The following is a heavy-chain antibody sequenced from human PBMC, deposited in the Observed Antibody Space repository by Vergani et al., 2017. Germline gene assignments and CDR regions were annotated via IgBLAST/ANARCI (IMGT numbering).Heavy chain of an antibody. J-gene: IGHJ5*02. CDR2: IYYSGST. Sequence: QVQLQQWGAGLLKPSETLSLTCTVSGGSVSSGSYYWSWIRQPPGKGLEWIGYIYYSGSTNYNPSLKSRVTISVDTSKNQFSLKLSSVTAADTAVYYCARGFRYCSSTSCFDWFDPWGQGTLVTVSS. CDR1: GGSVSSGSYY. D-gene: IGHD2-2*01. CDR3: ARGFRYCSSTSCFDWFDP. V-gene: IGHV4-61*01.